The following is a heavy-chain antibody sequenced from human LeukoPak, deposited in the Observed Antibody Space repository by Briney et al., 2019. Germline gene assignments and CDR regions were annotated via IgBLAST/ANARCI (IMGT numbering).Heavy chain of an antibody. J-gene: IGHJ5*02. D-gene: IGHD6-13*01. Sequence: ASVKVSCKASGYTFSGYYMHWVRQAPGQGLEWMGWIYPNSGDTKYAQKFQGRVTVTRDTSISTAFMEVSRLTSEDTAVYYCASGIAAAGTWGQGTLVTVSS. CDR3: ASGIAAAGT. CDR1: GYTFSGYY. CDR2: IYPNSGDT. V-gene: IGHV1-2*02.